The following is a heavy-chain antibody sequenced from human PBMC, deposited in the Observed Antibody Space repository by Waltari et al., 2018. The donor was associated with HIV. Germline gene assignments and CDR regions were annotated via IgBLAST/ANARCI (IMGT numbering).Heavy chain of an antibody. V-gene: IGHV1-24*01. Sequence: QLEQPGAVVKKPGASVRVSCKVSGILVTKLSIHWVRQTPEKRLEWMGKLEPEDGETTYAQKFQGRVTMTQDTSTNTAYLELSSLRSEDTAVFYCATDVCVTGTPRVTCDWGQGTLVTVSS. CDR3: ATDVCVTGTPRVTCD. J-gene: IGHJ4*02. CDR1: GILVTKLS. CDR2: LEPEDGET. D-gene: IGHD4-17*01.